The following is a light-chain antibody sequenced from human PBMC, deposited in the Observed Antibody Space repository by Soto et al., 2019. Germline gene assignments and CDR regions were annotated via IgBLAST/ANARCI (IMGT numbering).Light chain of an antibody. CDR1: QSISNW. V-gene: IGKV1-5*01. CDR3: QEDKSYSSPP. CDR2: DAS. Sequence: DIQMTQSPSTLSASVGDRVTITCRASQSISNWLAWYQQKPGKAPKLLIYDASSLESGVPSRFSGSGSGTEIPFTINSLHPDCFSTYYCQEDKSYSSPPFAGGTMV. J-gene: IGKJ4*01.